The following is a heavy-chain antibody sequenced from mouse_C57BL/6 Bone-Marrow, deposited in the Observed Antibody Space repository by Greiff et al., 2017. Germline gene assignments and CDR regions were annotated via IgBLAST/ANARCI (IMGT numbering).Heavy chain of an antibody. CDR3: ARAPITTVVAPECAY. J-gene: IGHJ3*01. CDR2: IYPGNGDT. CDR1: GYTFTSYN. Sequence: QVQLQQSGAELVRPGASVKMSCKASGYTFTSYNMHWVKQTPRQGLEWIGAIYPGNGDTSYNQKFKGKATLTVDKSSSTAYMQLSRLTSEDSAVYFCARAPITTVVAPECAYWGQGTLVTVSA. V-gene: IGHV1-12*01. D-gene: IGHD1-1*01.